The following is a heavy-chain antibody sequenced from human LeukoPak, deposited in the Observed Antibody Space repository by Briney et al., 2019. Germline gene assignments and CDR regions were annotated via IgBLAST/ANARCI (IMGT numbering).Heavy chain of an antibody. CDR2: ISGSGAST. J-gene: IGHJ4*02. Sequence: GGSLRLSCAASGFTFSSFPMSWVRQAPGKGLEWVSGISGSGASTYYADSVKGRFTISRDNSQNTLYLQMNSLRAEDTAIYYCAKARAGDITAAFNYWGQGTLVTVSS. CDR1: GFTFSSFP. D-gene: IGHD6-13*01. CDR3: AKARAGDITAAFNY. V-gene: IGHV3-23*01.